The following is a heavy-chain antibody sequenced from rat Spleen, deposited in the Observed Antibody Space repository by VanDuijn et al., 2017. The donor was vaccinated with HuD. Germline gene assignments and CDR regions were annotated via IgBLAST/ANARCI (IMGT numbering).Heavy chain of an antibody. Sequence: EVQLVESGGGLVQPGRSLKLSCAASGFTFSNYGMAWVRQAPTKGLEWVASITNSGGSTYYRDSVKGRFTISRDNAKSTLYLQMDNLRSEDTATYYCARAGYLRDWYFDFWGPGTMVTVSS. D-gene: IGHD2-2*01. CDR3: ARAGYLRDWYFDF. V-gene: IGHV5S13*01. CDR1: GFTFSNYG. J-gene: IGHJ1*01. CDR2: ITNSGGST.